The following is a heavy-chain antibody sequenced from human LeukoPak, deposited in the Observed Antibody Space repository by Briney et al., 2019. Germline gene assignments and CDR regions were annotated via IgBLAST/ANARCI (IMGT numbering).Heavy chain of an antibody. CDR3: ARGGIRDSNNVNYLYIQV. J-gene: IGHJ6*04. V-gene: IGHV1-8*01. CDR2: MNPRTGFA. D-gene: IGHD4-11*01. Sequence: ASVKVSCKASGYTFDIYNVYWVRQATGKGLEWMGWMNPRTGFAGYAQKFQDRVNMTRNTFITTAYMELTSLRSEDTAVYFCARGGIRDSNNVNYLYIQVWGKGTTVIVSS. CDR1: GYTFDIYN.